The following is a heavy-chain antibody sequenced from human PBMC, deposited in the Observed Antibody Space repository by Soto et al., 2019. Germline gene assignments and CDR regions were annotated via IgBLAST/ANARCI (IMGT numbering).Heavy chain of an antibody. CDR3: ARGLHDGSGYIYYYFDP. CDR2: VIPVFARP. CDR1: GGAFSNYA. Sequence: QVLLVQSGADVKKPGSSVKVSCEASGGAFSNYAISWMRQAPGQGLEWMGGVIPVFARPNYAQKFQGRVTITADKSTNSAYMELRSLRSDDTAVYYCARGLHDGSGYIYYYFDPWGPGTLVTVSS. D-gene: IGHD3-22*01. J-gene: IGHJ5*02. V-gene: IGHV1-69*06.